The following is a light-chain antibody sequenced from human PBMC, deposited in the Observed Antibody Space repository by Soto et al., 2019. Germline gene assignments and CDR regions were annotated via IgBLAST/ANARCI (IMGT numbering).Light chain of an antibody. CDR1: QRIDSRY. Sequence: EIGLTQSPGTLSSSPGERATLSCRASQRIDSRYLAWYQHKPGQAPRLLIYATSSRAAGIPDRFGGSGSGTDFTLTINRREPEDFAVYYCQQYFASSWTFGQGTKVDIK. V-gene: IGKV3-20*01. J-gene: IGKJ1*01. CDR2: ATS. CDR3: QQYFASSWT.